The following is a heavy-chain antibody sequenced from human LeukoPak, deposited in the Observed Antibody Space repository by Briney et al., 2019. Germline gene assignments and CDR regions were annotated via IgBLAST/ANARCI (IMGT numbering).Heavy chain of an antibody. CDR3: ARVSGYYDSDAFDI. CDR1: GYTFTSYG. V-gene: IGHV1-18*01. CDR2: ISAYNGNT. J-gene: IGHJ3*02. D-gene: IGHD3-22*01. Sequence: ASVKVSCKASGYTFTSYGISWVRQAPGQGLEWMGWISAYNGNTNYAQKLQGRVTITADESTSTAYMELSSLRSEDTAVYYCARVSGYYDSDAFDIWGQGTMVTVSS.